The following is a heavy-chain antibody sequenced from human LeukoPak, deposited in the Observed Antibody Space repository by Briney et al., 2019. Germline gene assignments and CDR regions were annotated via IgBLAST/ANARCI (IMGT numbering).Heavy chain of an antibody. V-gene: IGHV3-23*01. CDR3: AKSAAARYYYYYYMDV. J-gene: IGHJ6*03. Sequence: GGSLRLSCAASGFTFSSYAMSWVRHAPGKGLEWVSAISGSGGSTYYADSVKGRFTISRDNSKNTLYLQMNSLRAEDTAVYYCAKSAAARYYYYYYMDVWGKGTTVTVSS. CDR2: ISGSGGST. D-gene: IGHD6-13*01. CDR1: GFTFSSYA.